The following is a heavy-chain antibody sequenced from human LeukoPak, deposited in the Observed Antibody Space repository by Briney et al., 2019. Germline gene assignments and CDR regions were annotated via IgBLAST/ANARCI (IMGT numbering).Heavy chain of an antibody. Sequence: GGSLRLSCAASGFTFSSYAMSWVRQAPGKGLEWVSAISGSGGSTYCADSVKGRFTISRDNSKNTLYLQMNSLRAEDTAVYYCAKASDTAMGILLDYWGQGTLVTVSS. V-gene: IGHV3-23*01. CDR3: AKASDTAMGILLDY. D-gene: IGHD5-18*01. CDR2: ISGSGGST. J-gene: IGHJ4*02. CDR1: GFTFSSYA.